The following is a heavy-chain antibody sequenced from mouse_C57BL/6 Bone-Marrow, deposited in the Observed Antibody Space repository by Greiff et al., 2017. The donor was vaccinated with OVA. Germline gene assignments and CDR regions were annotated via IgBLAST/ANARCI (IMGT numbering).Heavy chain of an antibody. V-gene: IGHV1-26*01. CDR3: ARETGSSYD. J-gene: IGHJ2*01. Sequence: EVQLQQSGPELVKPGASVKISCKASGYTFTDYNMNWVKQSHGKSLEWIGDINPNNGGTSYNQKFKGKATLTVDKSSSTAYMELRSLTSEDSAVYYCARETGSSYDWGQGTTLTVSS. CDR1: GYTFTDYN. D-gene: IGHD1-1*01. CDR2: INPNNGGT.